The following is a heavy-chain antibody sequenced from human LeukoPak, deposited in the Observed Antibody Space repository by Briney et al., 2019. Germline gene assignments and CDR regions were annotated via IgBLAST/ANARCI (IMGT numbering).Heavy chain of an antibody. CDR2: IRSTVHGETT. Sequence: GGSLRLSWTASGFTFGDYALSWVRRAPGKGLEWIGLIRSTVHGETTEYAASVKGRFTISRDDSKSIAYLQMNSLKIEDTAVYYCTRDWGPGIRTMDVWGKGTMVTVSS. D-gene: IGHD1-14*01. J-gene: IGHJ6*03. CDR3: TRDWGPGIRTMDV. CDR1: GFTFGDYA. V-gene: IGHV3-49*04.